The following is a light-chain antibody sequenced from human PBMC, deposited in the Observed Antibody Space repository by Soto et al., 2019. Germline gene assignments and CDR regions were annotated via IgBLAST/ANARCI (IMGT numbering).Light chain of an antibody. CDR2: DTS. Sequence: EIVMTQSPATLSVSPGERATLSCRASQGIGDTLAWYQQKPGQTPRLLIYDTSTRATGVPARFSGSRSGAEFTLTINSLQSEDFGVDYCQRYNNWPLTFGGGTKVEVK. CDR1: QGIGDT. V-gene: IGKV3-15*01. CDR3: QRYNNWPLT. J-gene: IGKJ4*01.